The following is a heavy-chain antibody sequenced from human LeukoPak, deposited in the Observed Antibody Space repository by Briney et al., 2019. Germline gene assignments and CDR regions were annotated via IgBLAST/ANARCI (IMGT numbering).Heavy chain of an antibody. CDR2: INHSGST. D-gene: IGHD3-22*01. J-gene: IGHJ4*02. CDR1: GGSFSGYY. Sequence: SETLSLTCAVYGGSFSGYYWSWIRQPPGKGLEWIGEINHSGSTNYNPSPKSRVTISVDTSKNQFSLKLSSVTAADTAVYYCARGLWYYDSSNYFDYWGQGTLVTVSS. CDR3: ARGLWYYDSSNYFDY. V-gene: IGHV4-34*01.